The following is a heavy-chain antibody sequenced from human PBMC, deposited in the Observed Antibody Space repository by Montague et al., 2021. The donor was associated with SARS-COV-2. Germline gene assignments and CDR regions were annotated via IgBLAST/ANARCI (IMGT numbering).Heavy chain of an antibody. J-gene: IGHJ3*02. CDR1: GFSLSTSGMR. Sequence: PALVKTTQTLTLTCTLSGFSLSTSGMRASWIRQPPGKALEWLARIDWDDYKFHSTSLKTRLTISKDTSKNQVVLTMTNMDPVDTATYYCARSYYDILTNYYDAFDIWGQGTMVTVSS. CDR3: ARSYYDILTNYYDAFDI. D-gene: IGHD3-9*01. CDR2: IDWDDYK. V-gene: IGHV2-70*04.